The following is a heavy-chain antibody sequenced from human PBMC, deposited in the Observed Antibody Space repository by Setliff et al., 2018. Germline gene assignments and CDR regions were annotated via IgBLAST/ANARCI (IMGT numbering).Heavy chain of an antibody. V-gene: IGHV4-59*01. CDR2: IFYSGNT. CDR1: GGSMTSYY. Sequence: SETLSLTCTVSGGSMTSYYWTWIRQPPGEGLEWIGYIFYSGNTEYNPSLKSRVTISVDTSKSQFSLKLTSVTAADTAAYYCARIRGPTGNCQEAFDIWSEGTMVTVSS. D-gene: IGHD1-1*01. CDR3: ARIRGPTGNCQEAFDI. J-gene: IGHJ3*02.